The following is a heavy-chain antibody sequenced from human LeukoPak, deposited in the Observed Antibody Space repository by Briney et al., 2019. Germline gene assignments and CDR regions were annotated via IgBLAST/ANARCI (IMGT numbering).Heavy chain of an antibody. J-gene: IGHJ4*02. CDR3: AGAGTLTLHYFGY. CDR2: IYYSGST. V-gene: IGHV4-61*08. Sequence: SETLSLTCTVSGGSISSGGYYWSWIRQHPGKGLEWIGYIYYSGSTDYNPSLKSRVTISVDTSKNQFSLKLSSVTAADTAVYYCAGAGTLTLHYFGYWGQGTLVTVSS. CDR1: GGSISSGGYY. D-gene: IGHD3-9*01.